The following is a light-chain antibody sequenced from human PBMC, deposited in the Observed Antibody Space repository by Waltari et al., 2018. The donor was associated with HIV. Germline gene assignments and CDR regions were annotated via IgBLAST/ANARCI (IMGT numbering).Light chain of an antibody. V-gene: IGKV1-5*03. Sequence: DIQMTQSPSTLSASIGDRVTITCRASQSISSWLAWYQQKPGKAPDLLIYKASTLESGVPSRFSGSGSATEFTLTISSLQADDFATYYCQQYNSYPWTFGQGTKVEIK. CDR1: QSISSW. CDR2: KAS. J-gene: IGKJ1*01. CDR3: QQYNSYPWT.